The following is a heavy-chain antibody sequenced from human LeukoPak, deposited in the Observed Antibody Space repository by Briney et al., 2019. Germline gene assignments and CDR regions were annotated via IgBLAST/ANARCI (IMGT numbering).Heavy chain of an antibody. CDR2: ISAYNGDT. CDR1: GYTFTSYD. V-gene: IGHV1-18*01. Sequence: GASVKVSCKASGYTFTSYDINWVRQATGQALEWMGWISAYNGDTYYAQKIQGRATMTTDTSTSTAYMELRRLRSHDTAVYYCARVKIFGVAISNWFDPWGQGTLVTVSS. D-gene: IGHD3-3*01. CDR3: ARVKIFGVAISNWFDP. J-gene: IGHJ5*02.